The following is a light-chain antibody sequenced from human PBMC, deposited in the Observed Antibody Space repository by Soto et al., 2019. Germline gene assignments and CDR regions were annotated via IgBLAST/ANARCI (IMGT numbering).Light chain of an antibody. J-gene: IGKJ1*01. Sequence: EIILTQSPGTLSLSPVEIATLSCMASQSVSSSFVAWYLQKPGQGPRLLIYGAASRATGIPDGFSGSGSGTDVSLTISSVEPEDFAVYYCQQRSMWPPAFGQGTRL. CDR3: QQRSMWPPA. CDR1: QSVSSSF. CDR2: GAA. V-gene: IGKV3D-20*02.